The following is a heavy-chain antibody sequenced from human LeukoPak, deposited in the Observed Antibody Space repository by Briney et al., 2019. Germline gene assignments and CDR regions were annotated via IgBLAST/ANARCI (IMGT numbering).Heavy chain of an antibody. D-gene: IGHD6-13*01. CDR3: ARGPGWAAATAGGLDY. Sequence: ASVKVSCKASGYTFTSYGISWVRQAPGQGLEWMGWMNPNSGNTGYAQKFQGRVTITRNTSISTAYMELSSLRSEDTAVYYCARGPGWAAATAGGLDYWGQGTLVTVSS. CDR2: MNPNSGNT. V-gene: IGHV1-8*03. CDR1: GYTFTSYG. J-gene: IGHJ4*02.